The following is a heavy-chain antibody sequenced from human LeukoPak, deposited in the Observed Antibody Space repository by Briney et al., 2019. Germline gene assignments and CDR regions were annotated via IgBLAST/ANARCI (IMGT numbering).Heavy chain of an antibody. V-gene: IGHV3-11*04. J-gene: IGHJ3*02. CDR1: GFTFSDYY. CDR2: ISSSGSTI. Sequence: PGGSLRLSCAASGFTFSDYYMSWIRQAPGKGLEWVSYISSSGSTIYYADSVKGRFTISRDNAKNSLYLQMNSLRAEDTAVYYCARETSYYYDSTGDAFDIWGQGTMVTVSS. CDR3: ARETSYYYDSTGDAFDI. D-gene: IGHD3-22*01.